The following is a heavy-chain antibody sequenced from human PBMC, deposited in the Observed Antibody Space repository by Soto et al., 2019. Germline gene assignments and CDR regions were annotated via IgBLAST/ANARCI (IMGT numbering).Heavy chain of an antibody. V-gene: IGHV4-31*03. Sequence: SETLSLTCTVSGDSISSGGSYWNWIRQRPGKGLEWMGYIFYSGSFYYTPSLRGRVVMSADTSKNQFYLRLSSVTAADTAVYYCARAPKTPTIFGVARPSLFNHWGQETLVTVSS. CDR2: IFYSGSF. D-gene: IGHD3-3*01. CDR3: ARAPKTPTIFGVARPSLFNH. CDR1: GDSISSGGSY. J-gene: IGHJ4*02.